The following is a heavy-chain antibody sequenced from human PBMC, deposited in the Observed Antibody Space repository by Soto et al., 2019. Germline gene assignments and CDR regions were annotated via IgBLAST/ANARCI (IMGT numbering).Heavy chain of an antibody. J-gene: IGHJ4*02. CDR3: AAESDVSQNRTFDY. CDR1: GYTFTGYY. V-gene: IGHV1-2*02. CDR2: INPNSGGT. Sequence: ASVKVSCKASGYTFTGYYMHWVRQAPGQGLEWMGGINPNSGGTNYAQKFQGRVTMTRDTSMSTAYMELSSLRSDDTAVYYCAAESDVSQNRTFDYWGQGTLVTVSS.